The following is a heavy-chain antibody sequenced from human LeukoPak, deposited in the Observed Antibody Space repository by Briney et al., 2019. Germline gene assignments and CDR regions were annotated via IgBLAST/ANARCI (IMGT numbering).Heavy chain of an antibody. CDR2: ISSSSRTI. CDR1: GFTFSSYN. V-gene: IGHV3-48*01. D-gene: IGHD3-22*01. Sequence: GGSLRLSCAASGFTFSSYNMNWVRQAPGKGLEWVSYISSSSRTIYYADSVKGRFTISRDNSKNTLYLQMNSLRAEDTAVYYCAKDPRFYDSSGYPSWWGQGTLVTVSS. J-gene: IGHJ4*02. CDR3: AKDPRFYDSSGYPSW.